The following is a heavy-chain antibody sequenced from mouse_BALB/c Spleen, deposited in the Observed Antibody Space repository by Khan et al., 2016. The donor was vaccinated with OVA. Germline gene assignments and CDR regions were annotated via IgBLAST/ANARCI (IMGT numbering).Heavy chain of an antibody. CDR2: ISGDSSTI. J-gene: IGHJ2*01. CDR3: ATSYYYVYYFDY. V-gene: IGHV5-17*02. Sequence: EVQLVESGGGLVQPGGSRKLSCAASGFTFSSYGMHWVRQAPEKGLEWVAYISGDSSTIYYADTVKGRFTISRDNPKNTLFLQMTSLRSEDTAMYYCATSYYYVYYFDYWGQGTTLTVSS. D-gene: IGHD1-1*01. CDR1: GFTFSSYG.